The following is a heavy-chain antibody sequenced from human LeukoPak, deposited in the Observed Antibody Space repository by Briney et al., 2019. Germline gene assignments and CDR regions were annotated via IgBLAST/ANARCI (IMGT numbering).Heavy chain of an antibody. Sequence: GGSPRLSCAASGFTFSSYGMHWVRQAPGKGLEWVAVISYDGSNKYYADSVKGRFTISRDNSKNTLYLQMNSLRAEDTAVYYCAKDLGFGELLSDYWGQGTLVTVSS. D-gene: IGHD3-10*01. CDR1: GFTFSSYG. J-gene: IGHJ4*02. V-gene: IGHV3-30*18. CDR2: ISYDGSNK. CDR3: AKDLGFGELLSDY.